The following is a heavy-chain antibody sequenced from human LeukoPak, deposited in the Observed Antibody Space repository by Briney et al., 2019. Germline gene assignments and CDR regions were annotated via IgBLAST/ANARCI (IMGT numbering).Heavy chain of an antibody. CDR1: GFTISNAW. CDR3: TTDFAGSYYSYGMDV. D-gene: IGHD1-26*01. V-gene: IGHV3-15*01. Sequence: GGSLRLSCAASGFTISNAWMSWVRQAPGKGLEWVGRIKSKTGGGTTDYAAPVKGRFTISRDDSKNTLYLQMTSLKSEDTAVYYCTTDFAGSYYSYGMDVWGQGTTVTVSS. J-gene: IGHJ6*02. CDR2: IKSKTGGGTT.